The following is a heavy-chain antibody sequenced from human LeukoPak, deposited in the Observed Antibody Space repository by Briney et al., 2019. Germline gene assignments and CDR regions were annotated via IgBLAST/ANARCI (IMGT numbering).Heavy chain of an antibody. CDR1: GFTFSSYG. CDR3: AFRVYYDSSGDDY. D-gene: IGHD3-22*01. Sequence: GGSLRLSCAAPGFTFSSYGMHWVRQAPGKGLEWVAFIRYDGSNKYYADSVKGRFTISRDNSKNTLYLQMNSLRAEDTAVYYCAFRVYYDSSGDDYWGQGTLVTVSS. J-gene: IGHJ4*02. CDR2: IRYDGSNK. V-gene: IGHV3-30*02.